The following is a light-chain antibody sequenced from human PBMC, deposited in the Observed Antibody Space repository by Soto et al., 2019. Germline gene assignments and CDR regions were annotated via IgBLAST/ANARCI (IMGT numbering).Light chain of an antibody. CDR2: DAS. V-gene: IGKV1-27*01. CDR1: QDISNY. J-gene: IGKJ2*01. CDR3: QKYNSAPYT. Sequence: DIQMTQSPSSLSASVGDRVTITCRASQDISNYLAWYQQKPGKVPKLLIYDASTLQSGVPPRFSGSRSGTDFTLTISSLQPEDFATNYCQKYNSAPYTFGQGNKLDI.